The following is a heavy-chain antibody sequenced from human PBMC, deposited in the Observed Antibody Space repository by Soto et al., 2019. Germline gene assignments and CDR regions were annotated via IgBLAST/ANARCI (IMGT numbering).Heavy chain of an antibody. CDR3: AKDDSDYGLDY. J-gene: IGHJ4*02. CDR1: GFTFSSYG. CDR2: ISYDGSNK. D-gene: IGHD4-17*01. Sequence: GGSLRLSCAASGFTFSSYGMHWVRQAPGKGLEWVAVISYDGSNKYYADSVKGRLTISRDNSKNTLYLQMNSLRAEDTAVYYCAKDDSDYGLDYWGQGTLVNVSS. V-gene: IGHV3-30*18.